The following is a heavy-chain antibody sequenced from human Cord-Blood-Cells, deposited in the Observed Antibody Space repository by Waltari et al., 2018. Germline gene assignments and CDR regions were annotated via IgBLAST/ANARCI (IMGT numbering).Heavy chain of an antibody. V-gene: IGHV1-8*02. CDR2: MNPNSGNR. Sequence: QVQLVQSGAEVKKPGASVKVSCTASGYTCTSYDINWVRQATGQGLEWMGWMNPNSGNRGYAQKFQGRVTITRNTSISTAYMELSSLRSEDTAVYYWARGQQQLVHPYDYWGQATLVTVSS. CDR1: GYTCTSYD. CDR3: ARGQQQLVHPYDY. D-gene: IGHD6-13*01. J-gene: IGHJ4*02.